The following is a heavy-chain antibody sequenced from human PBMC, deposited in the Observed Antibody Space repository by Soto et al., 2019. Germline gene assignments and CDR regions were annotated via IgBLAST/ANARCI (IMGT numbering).Heavy chain of an antibody. CDR2: IQNDGRKT. J-gene: IGHJ4*02. CDR1: GSTLSNYG. CDR3: AKAVYDYGDLRGYFDS. Sequence: QVQLVESGGGLVPSGRSLRLSGEGSGSTLSNYGLPGVRKPPGKGLEWVAVIQNDGRKTYYEDSVKDRFTISRDNSATTLFLQMRSLGAEDSALYFCAKAVYDYGDLRGYFDSWGQGTLVTVSS. V-gene: IGHV3-30*18. D-gene: IGHD4-17*01.